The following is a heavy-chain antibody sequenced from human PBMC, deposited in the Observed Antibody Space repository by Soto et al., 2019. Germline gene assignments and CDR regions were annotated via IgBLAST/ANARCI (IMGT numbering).Heavy chain of an antibody. CDR3: ARSWAVAGSYDY. Sequence: PGGSLRLSCAASGFTFSSYNMNWVRQAPGKGLEWVSSISSSSSYIYYADSVKGRFTISRDNAKNSLYLQMNSLRAEDTAVYYCARSWAVAGSYDYWGQGTLVTVSS. CDR1: GFTFSSYN. CDR2: ISSSSSYI. V-gene: IGHV3-21*01. J-gene: IGHJ4*02. D-gene: IGHD6-19*01.